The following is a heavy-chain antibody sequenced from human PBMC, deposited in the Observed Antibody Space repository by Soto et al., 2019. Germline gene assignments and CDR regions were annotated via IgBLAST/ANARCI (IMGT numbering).Heavy chain of an antibody. V-gene: IGHV1-46*01. J-gene: IGHJ3*02. D-gene: IGHD3-22*01. CDR2: INPSGGST. CDR3: ARDRHYYDSSGKPRSDAFDI. CDR1: GYTFTSYY. Sequence: QVQLVQSGAEVKKPGASVKVSCKASGYTFTSYYMHWVRQAPGQGLEWMGIINPSGGSTSYAQKFQGRVTMTRDTSTSTVYMELSSLRSEDTAVYYCARDRHYYDSSGKPRSDAFDIWGQGTMVTVSS.